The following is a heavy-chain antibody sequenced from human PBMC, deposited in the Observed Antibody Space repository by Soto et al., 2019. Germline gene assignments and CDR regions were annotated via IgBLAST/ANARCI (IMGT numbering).Heavy chain of an antibody. D-gene: IGHD2-15*01. CDR1: GFTFSSYA. J-gene: IGHJ3*01. V-gene: IGHV3-48*02. Sequence: EVQLVESGGGLVQPGGSLRVSCVASGFTFSSYALNWVRQAPGQGLEWVSDISVGGGSIFYAYYVKGRFTISRGDATNSLDLQMISLRDEDTAVYYCVRDHRWAFDFWGQGTMVIVSS. CDR3: VRDHRWAFDF. CDR2: ISVGGGSI.